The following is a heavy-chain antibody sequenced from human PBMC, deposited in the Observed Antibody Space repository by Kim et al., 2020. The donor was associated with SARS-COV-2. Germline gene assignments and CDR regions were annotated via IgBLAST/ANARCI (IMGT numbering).Heavy chain of an antibody. Sequence: GGSLRLSCAASGFTFSSYAMSWVRQAPGKGLEWVSAISGSGGSTYYADSVKGRFTISRDNSKNTLYLQMNSLRAEDTAVYYCAKGKFGELLGTNHRFPYYYYGMDVWGQGTTVTVSS. D-gene: IGHD3-10*01. V-gene: IGHV3-23*01. J-gene: IGHJ6*02. CDR3: AKGKFGELLGTNHRFPYYYYGMDV. CDR1: GFTFSSYA. CDR2: ISGSGGST.